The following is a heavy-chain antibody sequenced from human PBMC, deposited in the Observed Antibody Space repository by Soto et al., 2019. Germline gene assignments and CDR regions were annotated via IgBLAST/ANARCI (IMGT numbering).Heavy chain of an antibody. CDR3: ARQTTSYLDV. V-gene: IGHV4-39*01. CDR1: GGSISSSSYY. CDR2: IYYSGST. J-gene: IGHJ6*03. Sequence: SETLSLTCTASGGSISSSSYYWGWIHQPPGKGLEWFGSIYYSGSTYYNPSLKGRVTISVDTSKNQFSLKLSCVTAADTAVYYCARQTTSYLDVWGKGTTVTVSS.